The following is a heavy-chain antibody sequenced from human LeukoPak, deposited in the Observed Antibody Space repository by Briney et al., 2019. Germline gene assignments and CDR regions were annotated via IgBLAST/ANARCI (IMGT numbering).Heavy chain of an antibody. CDR1: GFTFRNYW. V-gene: IGHV3-74*01. CDR2: INIDGST. Sequence: GGSLRLSCAASGFTFRNYWMHWVRQAPGKGLVWVSRINIDGSTRYADSVEGRFTISRDNAKNTLYLQMNSLRAEDTAVFYCARAGGSGWFDPWGQGTLVTVSS. D-gene: IGHD3-10*01. CDR3: ARAGGSGWFDP. J-gene: IGHJ5*02.